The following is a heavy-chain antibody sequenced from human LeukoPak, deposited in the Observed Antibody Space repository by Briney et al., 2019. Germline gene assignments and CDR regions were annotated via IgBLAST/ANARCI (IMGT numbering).Heavy chain of an antibody. V-gene: IGHV3-30*04. D-gene: IGHD4-17*01. CDR3: ARDPRPRTTVTTLGWFDP. J-gene: IGHJ5*02. Sequence: GGSLRLSCAASGFTFSSYAMHWVRQAPGKGLEWVAVISYDGSNKYYADSVKGRFTISRDNSKNTLYLQMNSLRAEDTAVYYCARDPRPRTTVTTLGWFDPWGQGTLVTVSS. CDR1: GFTFSSYA. CDR2: ISYDGSNK.